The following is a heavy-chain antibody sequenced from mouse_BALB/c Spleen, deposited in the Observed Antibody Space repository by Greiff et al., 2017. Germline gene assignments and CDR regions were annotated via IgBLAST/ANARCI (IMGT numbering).Heavy chain of an antibody. D-gene: IGHD1-1*01. CDR1: GYTFTDYY. CDR2: IYPGSGNT. V-gene: IGHV1-77*01. Sequence: QVQLQQSGAELARPGASVKLSCKASGYTFTDYYINWVKQRTGQGLEWIGEIYPGSGNTYYNEKFKGKATLTADKSSSTAYMQLSSLTSEDSAVYFCAGYYGSSYRCFDYWGQGTTLTVSS. J-gene: IGHJ2*01. CDR3: AGYYGSSYRCFDY.